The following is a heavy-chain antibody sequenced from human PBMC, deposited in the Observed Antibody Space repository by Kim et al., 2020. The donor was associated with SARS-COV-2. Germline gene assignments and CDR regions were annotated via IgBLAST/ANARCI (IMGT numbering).Heavy chain of an antibody. Sequence: AQKFQGWVTMTRDTSISTAYMELSRLRSDDTAVYYCARERAAAASYGMDVWGQGTTVTVSS. CDR3: ARERAAAASYGMDV. V-gene: IGHV1-2*04. D-gene: IGHD6-13*01. J-gene: IGHJ6*02.